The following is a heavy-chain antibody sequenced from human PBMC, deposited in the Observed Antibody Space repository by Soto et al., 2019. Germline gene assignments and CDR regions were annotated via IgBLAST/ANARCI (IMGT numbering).Heavy chain of an antibody. D-gene: IGHD5-12*01. CDR2: INPSGGST. CDR3: AREGGEVATIGWFDP. V-gene: IGHV1-46*01. Sequence: GASVKVSCKASGYTFTSYYMHWVRQAPGEGLEWMGIINPSGGSTSYAQKFQGRVTMTRDTSTSTVYMELSSLRSEDTAVYYCAREGGEVATIGWFDPWGQGTLVTVSS. J-gene: IGHJ5*02. CDR1: GYTFTSYY.